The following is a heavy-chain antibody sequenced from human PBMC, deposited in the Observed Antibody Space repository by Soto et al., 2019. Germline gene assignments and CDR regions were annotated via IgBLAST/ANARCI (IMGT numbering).Heavy chain of an antibody. D-gene: IGHD2-15*01. Sequence: GASVKVSCKASGYTFTGYYMHWVRQAPGQGLEWMGWINPNSRGTNYAQKFQARVTMTRDTSISTAYMELSRLRFDDTAVDYCASGGQNALDIWGQGTMVTVSS. V-gene: IGHV1-2*02. CDR3: ASGGQNALDI. CDR1: GYTFTGYY. CDR2: INPNSRGT. J-gene: IGHJ3*02.